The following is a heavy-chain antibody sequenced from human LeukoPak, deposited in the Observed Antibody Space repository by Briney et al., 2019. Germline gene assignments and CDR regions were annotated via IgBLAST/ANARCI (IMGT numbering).Heavy chain of an antibody. CDR1: GFTFSSYA. Sequence: GGSLRLSCAASGFTFSSYAMSWVRQAPGKGLEWVSAISGSGGSTHYADSVKGRFTISRDNSKNTLYLQMNSLRAEDTAVYYCAKSPQWELYLFDYWGQGTLVTVSS. D-gene: IGHD1-26*01. J-gene: IGHJ4*02. CDR2: ISGSGGST. CDR3: AKSPQWELYLFDY. V-gene: IGHV3-23*01.